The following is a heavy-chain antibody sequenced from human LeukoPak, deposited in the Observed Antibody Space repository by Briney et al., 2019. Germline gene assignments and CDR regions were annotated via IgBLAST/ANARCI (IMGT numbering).Heavy chain of an antibody. CDR3: ARKYNWNDPARDWFDP. V-gene: IGHV1-8*01. Sequence: ASVKVSCKASGYTFTSYDINWVRQATGQGLEWMGWMNPNSGNTGYAQKFQGRVTMTRNTSISTAYMELSSLRSGDTAVYYCARKYNWNDPARDWFDPWGQGTLVTVSS. CDR1: GYTFTSYD. D-gene: IGHD1-20*01. J-gene: IGHJ5*02. CDR2: MNPNSGNT.